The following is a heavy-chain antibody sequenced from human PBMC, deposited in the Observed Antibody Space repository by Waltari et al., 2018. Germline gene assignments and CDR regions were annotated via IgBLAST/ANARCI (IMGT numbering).Heavy chain of an antibody. CDR1: GGSLSDYY. Sequence: QVQLQQWGAGRLKPSETLSLTCAVHGGSLSDYYWRWLRQPPGKGLEWIGEINHRGNTNYNPALKRRVTRSVDTSKNQFSLKRSSATAADTAVYYCAIDPTRLRTFDYWGQGTLVTVSS. D-gene: IGHD3-16*01. J-gene: IGHJ4*02. CDR2: INHRGNT. CDR3: AIDPTRLRTFDY. V-gene: IGHV4-34*01.